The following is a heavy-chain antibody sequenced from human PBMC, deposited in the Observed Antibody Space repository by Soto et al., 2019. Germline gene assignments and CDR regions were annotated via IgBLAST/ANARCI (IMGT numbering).Heavy chain of an antibody. CDR1: GGSISSGNYY. CDR2: IYYSGST. Sequence: SETLSLTCAVSGGSISSGNYYWSWIRQPPGKGLEWIGYIYYSGSTYYNPSLKSRVTISVGTSKNQFSLKLSSVTAAGTAVYYCALTGYYDVDYWGQGTLVTVSS. D-gene: IGHD3-9*01. J-gene: IGHJ4*02. CDR3: ALTGYYDVDY. V-gene: IGHV4-30-4*01.